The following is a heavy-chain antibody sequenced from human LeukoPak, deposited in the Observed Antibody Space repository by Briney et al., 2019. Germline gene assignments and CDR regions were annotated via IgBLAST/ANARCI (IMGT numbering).Heavy chain of an antibody. V-gene: IGHV3-30*18. CDR2: ITYDGRIV. CDR1: GFTFTTCG. Sequence: GGSLGLSCIASGFTFTTCGMHWVRQAPGKGMVWMGVITYDGRIVYNGDSVKGRFIMSRDISRSTLSLQMTSLRSEDTAVNYCVKEQGTGVYRVAAYWGQGTLVTVSS. J-gene: IGHJ4*02. D-gene: IGHD6-19*01. CDR3: VKEQGTGVYRVAAY.